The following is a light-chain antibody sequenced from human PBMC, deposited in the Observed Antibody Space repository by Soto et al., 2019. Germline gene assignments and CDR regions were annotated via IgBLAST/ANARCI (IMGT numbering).Light chain of an antibody. V-gene: IGLV2-14*01. Sequence: QSALTQPASVSGSPGQSITISCTGTSSDIGDYNYVSWYQQHPGKAPKLMIYEVSNRPSGVSIRFSGSKSGNTASLTISGLQAEDEADYYCSSYTSSSTLGVFGGGTKVTVL. CDR2: EVS. CDR1: SSDIGDYNY. CDR3: SSYTSSSTLGV. J-gene: IGLJ2*01.